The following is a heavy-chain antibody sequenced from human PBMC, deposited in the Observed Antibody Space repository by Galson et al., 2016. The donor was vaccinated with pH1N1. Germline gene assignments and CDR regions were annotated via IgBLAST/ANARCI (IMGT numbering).Heavy chain of an antibody. V-gene: IGHV4-4*07. CDR1: GGSISYYY. CDR2: IYTTGST. D-gene: IGHD2-21*01. Sequence: SETLSLTCTVSGGSISYYYWNWIRQPAGKGLEWIGRIYTTGSTNYNPSLKSRLTMSVDTSKNQFSLKMSSVTAADTAVYYCARDLPGFLDWYCFDLWGQGILVTVSS. J-gene: IGHJ4*02. CDR3: ARDLPGFLDWYCFDL.